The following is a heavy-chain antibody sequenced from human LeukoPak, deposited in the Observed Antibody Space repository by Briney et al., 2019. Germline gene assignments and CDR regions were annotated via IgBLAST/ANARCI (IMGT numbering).Heavy chain of an antibody. D-gene: IGHD6-13*01. V-gene: IGHV1-2*02. J-gene: IGHJ4*02. CDR1: GYTFTGYN. CDR3: AREGGGIAAAGTSPFDY. Sequence: ASLKVSCKDSGYTFTGYNMHSVRPAPGQGLEWMGWIKPNIVGTNYAQKFQGRVTMTRDTSISTAYMELSRLRSDDAAVYYCAREGGGIAAAGTSPFDYWGQGTLVTVSS. CDR2: IKPNIVGT.